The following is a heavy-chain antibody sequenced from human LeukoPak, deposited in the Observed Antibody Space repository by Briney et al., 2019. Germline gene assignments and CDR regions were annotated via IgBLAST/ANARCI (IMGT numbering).Heavy chain of an antibody. CDR2: INPSGRT. D-gene: IGHD5-12*01. Sequence: KPSETLPLTCGVYSGSLSDKYWSWIRQPPGKGLEWIGEINPSGRTNYDPSLKGRVTMSIDTSKNQFSLKLSSVTAADTAVYYCARLSGYHFDYWGQGALVTVSS. CDR3: ARLSGYHFDY. CDR1: SGSLSDKY. V-gene: IGHV4-34*01. J-gene: IGHJ4*02.